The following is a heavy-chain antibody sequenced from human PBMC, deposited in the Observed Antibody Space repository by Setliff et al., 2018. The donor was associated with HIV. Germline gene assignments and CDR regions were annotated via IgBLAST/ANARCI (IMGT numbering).Heavy chain of an antibody. D-gene: IGHD3-10*01. CDR2: IIPMYDTR. CDR3: ARSRTDDGSGRYYNNDWFDS. V-gene: IGHV1-69*13. CDR1: GGTFSNYA. J-gene: IGHJ5*01. Sequence: SVKVSCKASGGTFSNYAISWVRQAPGQGLEWMGRIIPMYDTRNYAQKFQGRVTITADESTSTAYMELSSLRSEDTAVYYCARSRTDDGSGRYYNNDWFDSWGQGTLVTVSS.